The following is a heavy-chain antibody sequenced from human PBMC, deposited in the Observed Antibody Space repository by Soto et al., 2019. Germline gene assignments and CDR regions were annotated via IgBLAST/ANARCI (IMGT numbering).Heavy chain of an antibody. CDR2: IYYSGNI. D-gene: IGHD3-10*01. CDR3: ARHTDCGSGSSCLGSDNMDTDAFDI. CDR1: GGSISSDIHY. V-gene: IGHV4-39*01. J-gene: IGHJ3*02. Sequence: QLQLQESGPGLVKPSETLSLTCTVSGGSISSDIHYWGWIRQPPGKGLEWIGTIYYSGNIYNNPSLRRRVPISMYTSKNQFSLRLTSVTAADTAVYYCARHTDCGSGSSCLGSDNMDTDAFDIWGQGTMVTVS.